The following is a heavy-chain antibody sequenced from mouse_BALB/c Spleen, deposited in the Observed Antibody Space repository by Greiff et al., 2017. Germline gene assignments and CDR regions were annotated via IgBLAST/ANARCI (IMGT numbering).Heavy chain of an antibody. CDR1: GYTFTEYT. CDR3: ARSWYDGYLRGDFDV. CDR2: INPNNGGT. Sequence: EVQLQQSGPELVKPGASVKISCKTSGYTFTEYTMHWVKQSHGKSLEWIGGINPNNGGTSYNQKFKGKATLTVDKSSSTAYMELRSLTSEDSVVYYCARSWYDGYLRGDFDVWGAGTTVTVSS. D-gene: IGHD2-3*01. V-gene: IGHV1-18*01. J-gene: IGHJ1*01.